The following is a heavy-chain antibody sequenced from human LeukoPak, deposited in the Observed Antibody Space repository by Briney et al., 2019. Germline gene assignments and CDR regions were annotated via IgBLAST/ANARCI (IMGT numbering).Heavy chain of an antibody. D-gene: IGHD3-22*01. CDR1: GFTFSSYS. Sequence: PGGSLRLSCAASGFTFSSYSMNWVRQAPGKGLEWVSSISSSSSYIYYADSVKGRFTISRDNAKNSLYLQMNSLRAEDTAVYYCASEPPGSSGYAIDYWGQGPLVTVSS. V-gene: IGHV3-21*01. J-gene: IGHJ4*02. CDR2: ISSSSSYI. CDR3: ASEPPGSSGYAIDY.